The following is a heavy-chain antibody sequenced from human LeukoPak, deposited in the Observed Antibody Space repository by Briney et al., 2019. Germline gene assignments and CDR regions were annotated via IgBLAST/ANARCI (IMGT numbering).Heavy chain of an antibody. V-gene: IGHV3-23*01. J-gene: IGHJ3*02. CDR3: AKDQLLVPHAFDI. D-gene: IGHD6-19*01. CDR2: ISGSGGST. CDR1: GFSFSIYA. Sequence: GGSLRLSCAASGFSFSIYAMSWVRQPPSKGLEWGSAISGSGGSTYYADSVKGRFTISRDNSKKTLYLQMNSLRAEDTAVYYCAKDQLLVPHAFDIWGQGTMVTVSS.